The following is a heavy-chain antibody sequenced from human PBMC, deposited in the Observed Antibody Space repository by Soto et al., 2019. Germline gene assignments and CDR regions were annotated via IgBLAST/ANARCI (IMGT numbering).Heavy chain of an antibody. CDR2: INVEGTYS. CDR1: GFTFTNYW. CDR3: ASDFTPAETPGDDFDY. V-gene: IGHV3-74*01. J-gene: IGHJ4*02. Sequence: EVQLVESGGGVVQPGGSLRLSCAASGFTFTNYWMHWVRQVPGKGLAWVARINVEGTYSSYADFAKGRFTISRDDAKNTVYLQMNSLSGEDTAVYYCASDFTPAETPGDDFDYWGQGTLVTVSP. D-gene: IGHD2-15*01.